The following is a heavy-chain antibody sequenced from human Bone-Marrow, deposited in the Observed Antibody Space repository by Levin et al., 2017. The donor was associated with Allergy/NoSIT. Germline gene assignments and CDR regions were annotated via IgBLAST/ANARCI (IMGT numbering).Heavy chain of an antibody. Sequence: GGFLSLAFFFSFFLFLPSPLNWVRQAPGKGLEWVSYISSRGTPIYYADSVKGRFSLSLSHAKNSLYLQMNSLRDEDTAVYFCAREGPFYYDSSPLLGFESWGQGSLVTVSS. D-gene: IGHD3-22*01. CDR1: FFLFLPSP. J-gene: IGHJ4*02. CDR3: AREGPFYYDSSPLLGFES. V-gene: IGHV3-48*02. CDR2: ISSRGTPI.